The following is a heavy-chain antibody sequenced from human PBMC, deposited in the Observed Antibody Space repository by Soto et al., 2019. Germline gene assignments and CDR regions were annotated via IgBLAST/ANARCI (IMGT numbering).Heavy chain of an antibody. D-gene: IGHD2-2*01. CDR2: ITPYNGKT. CDR3: ARDTSHYFDH. V-gene: IGHV1-18*01. CDR1: GYTFITYG. Sequence: RASVKVSCKASGYTFITYGVTWVRQAPGQGLEWMGWITPYNGKTHYAQKFQDRVTMTTDTAATTAYMELRSLTSDDSAMYFCARDTSHYFDHWGQGILVTSPQ. J-gene: IGHJ4*02.